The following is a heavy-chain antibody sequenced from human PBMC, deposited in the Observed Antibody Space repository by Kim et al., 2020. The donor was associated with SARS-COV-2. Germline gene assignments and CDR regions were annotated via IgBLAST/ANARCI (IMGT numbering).Heavy chain of an antibody. Sequence: GGSLRLSCAASGFTFSSYAMSWVRQAPGKGLEWVSVIYSGGSSTYYADSVKGRFTISRDNSKNTLYLQMISLRAADTAVYYCAKEDDSSGYTPEGSYYG. V-gene: IGHV3-23*03. D-gene: IGHD3-22*01. CDR3: AKEDDSSGYTPEGSYYG. CDR1: GFTFSSYA. CDR2: IYSGGSST. J-gene: IGHJ6*01.